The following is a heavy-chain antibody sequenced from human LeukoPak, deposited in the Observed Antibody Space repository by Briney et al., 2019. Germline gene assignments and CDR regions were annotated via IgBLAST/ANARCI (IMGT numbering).Heavy chain of an antibody. J-gene: IGHJ4*02. Sequence: ASVKVSCKASGYTFTSSGISWVRQAPGQGLEWMGWISGEKGNTNYAQKFHGRVSMTTDTSTSTAYMELRSLRYDDTAVYYCARDRHGVRSGSCDYWGQGTLVTVSS. CDR1: GYTFTSSG. D-gene: IGHD1-26*01. CDR2: ISGEKGNT. CDR3: ARDRHGVRSGSCDY. V-gene: IGHV1-18*01.